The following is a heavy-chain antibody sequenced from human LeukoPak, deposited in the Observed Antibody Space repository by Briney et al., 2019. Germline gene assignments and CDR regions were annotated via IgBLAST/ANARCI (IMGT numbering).Heavy chain of an antibody. CDR1: AYSISGSNW. V-gene: IGHV4-28*01. CDR2: IFHSGST. CDR3: ARHLPATFKGSNWFDP. Sequence: PSDTLSLTCAVSAYSISGSNWWGWIRQPPGKGLEWIGYIFHSGSTYHNPSLKSRVIMSVDTSKNQLSLKLSSVTTVDTAVYYCARHLPATFKGSNWFDPWGQGTLVTVS. J-gene: IGHJ5*02. D-gene: IGHD3-16*01.